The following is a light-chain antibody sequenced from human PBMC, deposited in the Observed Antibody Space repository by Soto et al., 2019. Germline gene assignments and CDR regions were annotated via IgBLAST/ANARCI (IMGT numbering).Light chain of an antibody. J-gene: IGKJ2*01. CDR2: EAS. CDR3: QNYNGAHYA. CDR1: QAISNF. V-gene: IGKV1-27*01. Sequence: DIQMTQSPPSLSASVGDRVTITCRASQAISNFVAWYQQKPGKAPSLLIYEASTLQSGVPPRFSGRGSGTAFTLTISSLQPEDVATYFCQNYNGAHYAFGQGTKLEIK.